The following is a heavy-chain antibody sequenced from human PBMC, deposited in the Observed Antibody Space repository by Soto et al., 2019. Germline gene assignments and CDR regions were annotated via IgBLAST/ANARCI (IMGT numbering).Heavy chain of an antibody. CDR2: IDPSDSYT. V-gene: IGHV5-10-1*01. Sequence: LKISCKGSGYSFTSYWISWVRQMPGKGLEWMGRIDPSDSYTNYSPSFQGHVTISADKSISTAYLQWSSLKASDTAMYYCALTLPGGSGSNYWGQGTLVTVSS. CDR1: GYSFTSYW. D-gene: IGHD3-10*01. J-gene: IGHJ4*02. CDR3: ALTLPGGSGSNY.